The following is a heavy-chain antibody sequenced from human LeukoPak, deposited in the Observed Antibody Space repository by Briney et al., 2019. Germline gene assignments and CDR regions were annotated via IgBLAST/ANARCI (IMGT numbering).Heavy chain of an antibody. CDR3: TRSTGTTD. CDR2: ISGSGGST. CDR1: GFTFSSYA. V-gene: IGHV3-23*01. Sequence: GGSLRLSCAASGFTFSSYAMSWVRQAPGKGLEWVSAISGSGGSTYYADSVKGRFTISRDNSKNTLYLQMNSLRADVTAVDYCTRSTGTTDWGQGTLVTVSS. J-gene: IGHJ4*02. D-gene: IGHD4-11*01.